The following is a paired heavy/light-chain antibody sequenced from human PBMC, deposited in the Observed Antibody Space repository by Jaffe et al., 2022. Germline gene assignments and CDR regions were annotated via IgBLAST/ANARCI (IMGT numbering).Heavy chain of an antibody. Sequence: EVQLVESGGGLVQPGGSLRLSCAASGFNLSTYWMHWVRQAPGKGLVWVSRINSDGSSTTYAESVKGLFTIFRDNAKNTLYLQMNSLRGEDTAVYYCARGLYYYDSSGYYFDNWGQGTLVTVSS. J-gene: IGHJ4*02. CDR2: INSDGSST. CDR3: ARGLYYYDSSGYYFDN. V-gene: IGHV3-74*01. D-gene: IGHD3-22*01. CDR1: GFNLSTYW.
Light chain of an antibody. J-gene: IGKJ4*01. CDR3: MQGIYLPLT. CDR1: QSLLHSDGKTY. Sequence: DIVMTQTPLSLSVTPGQPASISCKSSQSLLHSDGKTYLYWYLQKPGQSPQLLIYEVSSRFSGVPDRFSGSGSGTDFTLEISRVEAEDVGLYYCMQGIYLPLTFGGGTKVEIK. CDR2: EVS. V-gene: IGKV2-29*02.